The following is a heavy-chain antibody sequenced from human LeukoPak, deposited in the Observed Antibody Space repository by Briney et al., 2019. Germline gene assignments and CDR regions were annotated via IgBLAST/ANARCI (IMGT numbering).Heavy chain of an antibody. J-gene: IGHJ4*02. D-gene: IGHD6-13*01. CDR1: GFTFDDYT. CDR2: ISWDGGST. Sequence: GGSLRLSCAASGFTFDDYTMHWVRQAPGKGLEWVSLISWDGGSTYYADSVKGRFTISRDNSKNSLYLQMNSLRTEDTALYYRAKEYSSSSPYFDYWGQGTLVTVSS. CDR3: AKEYSSSSPYFDY. V-gene: IGHV3-43*01.